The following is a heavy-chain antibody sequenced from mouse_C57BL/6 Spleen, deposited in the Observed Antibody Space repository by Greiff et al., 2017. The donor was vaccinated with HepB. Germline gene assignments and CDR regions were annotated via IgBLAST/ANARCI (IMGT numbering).Heavy chain of an antibody. CDR3: TRESIYYDYSWFAY. CDR1: GFTFSSYA. J-gene: IGHJ3*01. V-gene: IGHV5-9-1*02. D-gene: IGHD2-4*01. Sequence: EVQGVESGEGLVKPGGSLKLSCAASGFTFSSYAMSWVRQTPEKRLEWVAYISSGGDYIYYADTVKGRFTISRDNARNTLYLQMSSLKAEDTAMYYCTRESIYYDYSWFAYWGQGTLVTVSA. CDR2: ISSGGDYI.